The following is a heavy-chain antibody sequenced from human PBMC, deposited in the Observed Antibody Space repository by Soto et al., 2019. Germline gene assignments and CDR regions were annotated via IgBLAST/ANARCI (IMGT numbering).Heavy chain of an antibody. CDR3: ARGRYGDY. CDR1: GYTFTSYG. V-gene: IGHV1-18*01. J-gene: IGHJ4*02. D-gene: IGHD1-1*01. CDR2: ISAHNGNT. Sequence: QVHLVQSGAEVKKPGASVKVSCKASGYTFTSYGITWVRQAPGQGLEWMGWISAHNGNTDYAQKLQGRVIVIRDTSTSTAYMELRSLISDDTAVYYCARGRYGDYWGQGALVTVSS.